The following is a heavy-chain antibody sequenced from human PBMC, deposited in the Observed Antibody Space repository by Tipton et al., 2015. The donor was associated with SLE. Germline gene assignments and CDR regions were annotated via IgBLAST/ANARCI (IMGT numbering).Heavy chain of an antibody. CDR2: IYYSGST. D-gene: IGHD2-8*01. Sequence: TLSLTCAVYGGSFSGYSWNWIRQPPGKGPEWIGTIYYSGSTYYYPSLKSRITISVDTSKNQFSLEVRSVTAADTAVYYCVRLRSKVLIDYWGQGTLVTVSS. V-gene: IGHV4-34*01. CDR3: VRLRSKVLIDY. J-gene: IGHJ4*02. CDR1: GGSFSGYS.